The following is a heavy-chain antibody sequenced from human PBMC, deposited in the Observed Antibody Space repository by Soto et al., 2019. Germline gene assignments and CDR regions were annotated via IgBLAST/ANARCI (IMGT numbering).Heavy chain of an antibody. CDR3: ARAGVLCISGTTRGHNYYYYLDG. Sequence: PSETLSLTCTVSGGSISSYYWSWIRQPPGKGLEWIGYIYYSGSTNYNPSLKSRVTISVDTSKNQFSLKLSSVTAADTAVYYCARAGVLCISGTTRGHNYYYYLDGSGKATTVTVPS. CDR2: IYYSGST. V-gene: IGHV4-59*01. J-gene: IGHJ6*03. CDR1: GGSISSYY. D-gene: IGHD1-1*01.